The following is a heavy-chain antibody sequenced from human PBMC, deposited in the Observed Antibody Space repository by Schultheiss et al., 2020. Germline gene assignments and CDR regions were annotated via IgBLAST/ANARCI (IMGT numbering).Heavy chain of an antibody. V-gene: IGHV4-61*08. D-gene: IGHD4-17*01. CDR2: IYYSGST. J-gene: IGHJ5*02. CDR1: GGSISSGGYY. CDR3: ARAGLTTVKLNWFDP. Sequence: SQTLSLTCTVSGGSISSGGYYWSWIRQPPGKGLEWIGYIYYSGSTNYNPSLKSRVTISVDTSKNQFSLKLSSVTAADTAVYYCARAGLTTVKLNWFDPWGQGTLVTVSS.